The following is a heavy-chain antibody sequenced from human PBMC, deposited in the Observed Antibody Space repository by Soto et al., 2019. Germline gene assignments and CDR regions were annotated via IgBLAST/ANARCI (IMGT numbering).Heavy chain of an antibody. CDR2: ISGSGGST. CDR1: GFTFSSYA. CDR3: AKDWSSSYYYYMDV. D-gene: IGHD6-13*01. V-gene: IGHV3-23*01. J-gene: IGHJ6*03. Sequence: VGSLRLSCAASGFTFSSYAMSWVRQAPGKGLEWVSAISGSGGSTYYADSVKGRFTISRDNSKNTLYLQMNSLRAEDTAVYYCAKDWSSSYYYYMDVWGKGTTVTVSS.